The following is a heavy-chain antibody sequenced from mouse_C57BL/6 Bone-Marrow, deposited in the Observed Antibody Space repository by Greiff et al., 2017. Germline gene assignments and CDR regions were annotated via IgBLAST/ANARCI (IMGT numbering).Heavy chain of an antibody. CDR1: GFTFSSYA. Sequence: DVMLVESGGGLVKPGGSLKLSCAASGFTFSSYAMSWVRQTPEKRLEWVATISDGGSYTYYPDNVKGRFTISRDNAKNNLYLQMSHLKSEDTAMYYCAREIVTRYCDVWGTGTTVTVSS. J-gene: IGHJ1*03. V-gene: IGHV5-4*03. CDR2: ISDGGSYT. D-gene: IGHD2-5*01. CDR3: AREIVTRYCDV.